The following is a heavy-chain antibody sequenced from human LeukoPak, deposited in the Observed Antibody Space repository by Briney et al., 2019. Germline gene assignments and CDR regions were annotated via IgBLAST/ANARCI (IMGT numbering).Heavy chain of an antibody. J-gene: IGHJ4*02. CDR1: GLTFSSYG. CDR3: AKDRETTASGTFDF. Sequence: GGSLRLSCAASGLTFSSYGMHYVRQAPGKGLEWVAVISDDGRNKNYADSVKGRFTISRDSSNNTLYLQMNSLRAEDTGVYFCAKDRETTASGTFDFRGQGTLVTVSS. CDR2: ISDDGRNK. D-gene: IGHD6-13*01. V-gene: IGHV3-30*18.